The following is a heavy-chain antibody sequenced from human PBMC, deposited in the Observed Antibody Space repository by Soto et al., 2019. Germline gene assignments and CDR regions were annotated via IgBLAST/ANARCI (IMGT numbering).Heavy chain of an antibody. V-gene: IGHV3-23*01. D-gene: IGHD3-16*01. CDR1: GFTFSSYA. J-gene: IGHJ4*02. CDR3: XXXXXGDKDY. Sequence: EVQLLESGGDLVQPGGSLRLSCAASGFTFSSYAMSWVRQAPGKGLEWVSAISGSGYSTYYADSVKGRFTISRDNSKXXXXXXXXXXXXXXXXXXXXXXXXXGDKDYWGQGTLVTVSS. CDR2: ISGSGYST.